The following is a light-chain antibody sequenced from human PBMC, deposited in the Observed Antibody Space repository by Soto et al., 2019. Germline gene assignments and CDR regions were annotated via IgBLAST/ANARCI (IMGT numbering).Light chain of an antibody. CDR2: GAS. J-gene: IGKJ2*01. Sequence: DIQMTQSPSSLSASIGDRVTITCRASQNISSYLSWYQQKAGKAPKVLIYGASSLQSGVPSRFISSGSGTDFTITISRLRPEDFATYWCQQSYTTPYTFGRGTNLEIK. CDR3: QQSYTTPYT. V-gene: IGKV1-39*01. CDR1: QNISSY.